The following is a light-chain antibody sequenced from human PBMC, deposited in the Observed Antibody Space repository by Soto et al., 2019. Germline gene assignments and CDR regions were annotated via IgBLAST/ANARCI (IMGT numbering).Light chain of an antibody. CDR1: QSVSSDY. Sequence: EIVLTQSPGTLSLSPRERATLSCRASQSVSSDYLAWYQQKPGQAPRLLLYGASNRATGIPDRFSGSGSGTDFILTISRLEPEDFAVYSCQQYGSSPYTFGQGTKLEI. CDR3: QQYGSSPYT. J-gene: IGKJ2*01. V-gene: IGKV3-20*01. CDR2: GAS.